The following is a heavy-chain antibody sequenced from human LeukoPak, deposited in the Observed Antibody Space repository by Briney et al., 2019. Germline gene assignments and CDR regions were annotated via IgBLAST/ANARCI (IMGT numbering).Heavy chain of an antibody. CDR1: GFTFDDYT. Sequence: GGSLRLSCAASGFTFDDYTMHWVRHAPGKGLEWVSLISWDGGSTYYADSVKGRFTISRDNSKNSLYLQMNSLRTEDTALYYCAKGPSSPVLRYFDWLPLDYWGQGTLVTVPS. D-gene: IGHD3-9*01. CDR3: AKGPSSPVLRYFDWLPLDY. J-gene: IGHJ4*02. V-gene: IGHV3-43*01. CDR2: ISWDGGST.